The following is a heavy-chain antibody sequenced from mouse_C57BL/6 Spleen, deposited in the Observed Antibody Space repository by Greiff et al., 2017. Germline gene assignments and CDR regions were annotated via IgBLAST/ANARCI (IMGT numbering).Heavy chain of an antibody. CDR1: GYTFTSYW. J-gene: IGHJ4*01. Sequence: VQLQQPGAELVKPGASVKLSCKASGYTFTSYWMHWVKQRPGQGLEWIGMIHPTSGSTNYNEKFKSKATLTVDKASSTAYMQRSSLTSEDSAVYDCARRVYDGYWDYWGQGTSVTVSA. CDR2: IHPTSGST. V-gene: IGHV1-64*01. D-gene: IGHD2-3*01. CDR3: ARRVYDGYWDY.